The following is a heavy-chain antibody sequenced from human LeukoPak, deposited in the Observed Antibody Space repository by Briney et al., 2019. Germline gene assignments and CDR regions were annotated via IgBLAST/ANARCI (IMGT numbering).Heavy chain of an antibody. D-gene: IGHD3-10*01. Sequence: GASVKVSCKASGYTFTSYAMNWVRQAPGQGLEWMGWINTNTGNPTYAQGFTGRFVFSLDTSVSTAYLQISSLKAEDTAVYYCARRGVGSWLAGGDYWGQGTLVTVSS. CDR3: ARRGVGSWLAGGDY. CDR1: GYTFTSYA. V-gene: IGHV7-4-1*02. CDR2: INTNTGNP. J-gene: IGHJ4*02.